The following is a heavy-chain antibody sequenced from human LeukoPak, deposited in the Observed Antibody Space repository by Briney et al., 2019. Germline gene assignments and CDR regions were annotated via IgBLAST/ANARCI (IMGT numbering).Heavy chain of an antibody. Sequence: GGTLRLSCAASGFTFRNAWMSWVRQAPGKGLEWVGRIKSKTDGATTDYAAPVKGRFTISRDDSKNTLYLQMNSLKTEDTAVYYCASVLTGYYDYFDYWGQATLVTVPS. CDR2: IKSKTDGATT. V-gene: IGHV3-15*01. J-gene: IGHJ4*02. CDR3: ASVLTGYYDYFDY. CDR1: GFTFRNAW. D-gene: IGHD3-9*01.